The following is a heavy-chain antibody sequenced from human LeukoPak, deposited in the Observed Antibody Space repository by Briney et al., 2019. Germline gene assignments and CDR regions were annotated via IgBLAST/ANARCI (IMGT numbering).Heavy chain of an antibody. D-gene: IGHD6-13*01. V-gene: IGHV3-9*01. J-gene: IGHJ6*02. Sequence: GRSLRLSCAASGFTFDDYAMHWVRQAPGKGLEWVSGISWNSGSIGYADSVKGRFTISRDNAKNSLYLQMNSLRAEDTALYYCAKTRMAAAGYYYYYGMDVWGQGTTVTVSS. CDR2: ISWNSGSI. CDR3: AKTRMAAAGYYYYYGMDV. CDR1: GFTFDDYA.